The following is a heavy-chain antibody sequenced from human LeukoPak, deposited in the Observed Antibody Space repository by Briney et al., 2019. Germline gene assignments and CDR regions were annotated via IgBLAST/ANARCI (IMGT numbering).Heavy chain of an antibody. CDR1: GYTFTGYY. CDR2: INPNSGGT. D-gene: IGHD6-13*01. CDR3: ARATTPRIAAAGPTFDY. V-gene: IGHV1-2*06. Sequence: ASVNVSCKASGYTFTGYYMHWVRQAPGQGLEWMGRINPNSGGTNYAQKLQGRVTMTRDTSISTAYIELSRLSSDDTAVYYCARATTPRIAAAGPTFDYWGQGTLVSVSS. J-gene: IGHJ4*02.